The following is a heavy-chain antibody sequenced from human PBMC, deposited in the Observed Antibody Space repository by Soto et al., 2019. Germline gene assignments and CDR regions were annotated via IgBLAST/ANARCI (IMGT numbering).Heavy chain of an antibody. J-gene: IGHJ3*02. CDR3: AGGDADGDYETNPNGFHI. CDR2: VIPNSNIA. Sequence: QVQLVQSGAEVKKPGSSLKVSCKASGGTFNNYTINLLRQAPGQGLEWMGSVIPNSNIANYAQKFKGRVKITAEKYKSTDSMELSSLRSEATAVYYGAGGDADGDYETNPNGFHIWGLGTMITVSS. CDR1: GGTFNNYT. D-gene: IGHD4-17*01. V-gene: IGHV1-69*02.